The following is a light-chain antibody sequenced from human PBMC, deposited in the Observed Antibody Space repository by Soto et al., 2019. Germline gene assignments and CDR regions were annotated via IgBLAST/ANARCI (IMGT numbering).Light chain of an antibody. CDR2: EVS. CDR3: CSYAGGNSLV. CDR1: SSDVGAYKY. J-gene: IGLJ3*02. V-gene: IGLV2-8*01. Sequence: QSALTQPPSASGSPGQSVTISCTGTSSDVGAYKYVSWYQQQPGNAPKLIINEVSKRPSGVPDRFAGSKSGNTASLTVSGLRAEDEADYYCCSYAGGNSLVFGGGTKFTVL.